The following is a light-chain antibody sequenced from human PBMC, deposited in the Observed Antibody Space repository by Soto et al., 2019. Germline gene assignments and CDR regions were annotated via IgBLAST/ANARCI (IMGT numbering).Light chain of an antibody. CDR1: QSVSSY. J-gene: IGKJ1*01. Sequence: EIVLTQSPATLSLSPGERATLSCRASQSVSSYLAWYQQKPGQAPRLLIYDASNRATGIPARFSGSGSGTDFTVTISSLEPEDFAVYYWQQRSNWPPTFGQGTKVEIK. V-gene: IGKV3-11*01. CDR2: DAS. CDR3: QQRSNWPPT.